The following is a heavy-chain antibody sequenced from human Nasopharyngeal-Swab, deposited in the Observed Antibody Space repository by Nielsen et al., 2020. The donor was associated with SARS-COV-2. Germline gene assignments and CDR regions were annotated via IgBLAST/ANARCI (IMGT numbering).Heavy chain of an antibody. J-gene: IGHJ4*02. D-gene: IGHD4-17*01. CDR1: GFTFSSNA. CDR2: ISGSGGST. Sequence: GESLKISCAASGFTFSSNAMSWVRQAPGKGLEWVSAISGSGGSTYYADSVKGRFNISRDNSKNTLYLQMNSLRAEDTAVYYCAKTDYGDLPYYFDYWGQGTLVTVSS. CDR3: AKTDYGDLPYYFDY. V-gene: IGHV3-23*01.